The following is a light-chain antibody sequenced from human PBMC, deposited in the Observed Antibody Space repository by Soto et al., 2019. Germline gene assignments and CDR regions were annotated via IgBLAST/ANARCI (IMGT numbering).Light chain of an antibody. CDR3: QQYNSYPLT. Sequence: DIQMTQSPSTLSASVGDRVIITCRASQRISNLLAWYQQKPGRAPTLLIYKASSFESGVPSRFSGSGSGTEFTLTISSLQPDDCATYYCQQYNSYPLTFGQGTRLEIK. CDR2: KAS. V-gene: IGKV1-5*03. J-gene: IGKJ5*01. CDR1: QRISNL.